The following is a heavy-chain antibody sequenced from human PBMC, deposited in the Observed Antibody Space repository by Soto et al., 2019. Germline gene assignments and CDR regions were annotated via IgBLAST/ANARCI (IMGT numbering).Heavy chain of an antibody. Sequence: GGSLRLSCAASGFTFSSDDMSWVRQAPGKGLEWVSGIDNGGSRTYYADPVKGRFTISRDNSKNTLYLQMNRLRAEDTAVYYCAKDAPRSSGWYYFDYWGQGTLVTVSS. CDR2: IDNGGSRT. CDR3: AKDAPRSSGWYYFDY. V-gene: IGHV3-23*03. J-gene: IGHJ4*02. CDR1: GFTFSSDD. D-gene: IGHD6-19*01.